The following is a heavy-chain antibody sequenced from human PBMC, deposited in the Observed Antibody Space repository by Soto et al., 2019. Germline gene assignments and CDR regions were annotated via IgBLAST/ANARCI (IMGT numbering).Heavy chain of an antibody. J-gene: IGHJ4*02. CDR1: GGLFSSYA. CDR2: ISPVFDTV. CDR3: ARGGSGYVWFTEF. V-gene: IGHV1-69*01. D-gene: IGHD3-22*01. Sequence: QEQLVQSGAEVKKSGSSVKFSCKDTGGLFSSYAVSWVRQAPGQGLEWMGGISPVFDTVYYAQKFQGRVTITADESTNTAYMEHSSLISEDTAMYYGARGGSGYVWFTEFWGKGTLVTVSS.